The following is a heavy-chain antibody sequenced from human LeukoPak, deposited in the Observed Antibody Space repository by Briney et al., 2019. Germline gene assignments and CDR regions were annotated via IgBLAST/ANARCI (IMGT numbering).Heavy chain of an antibody. D-gene: IGHD3-22*01. J-gene: IGHJ1*01. Sequence: SETLSLTCAVYGGSFSGYYWSWIRQPPGKGLEWIGEINHSGSTNYNPSLKSRVTISIDTSKNQFSLNLSSVTAADTAVYYCARRRYYDSTGYLDWGQGTLVTVSS. CDR3: ARRRYYDSTGYLD. CDR1: GGSFSGYY. CDR2: INHSGST. V-gene: IGHV4-34*01.